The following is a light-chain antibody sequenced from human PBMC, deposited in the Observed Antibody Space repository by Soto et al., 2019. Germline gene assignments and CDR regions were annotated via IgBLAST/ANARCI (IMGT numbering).Light chain of an antibody. CDR2: GAS. V-gene: IGKV3-20*01. CDR3: TQSRSNPRS. J-gene: IGKJ4*01. CDR1: QSVTSSY. Sequence: EIVLTQSPGTLSLSPGERATLSCRSSQSVTSSYLAWYQLKPGQAPRLLIYGASSRATGIPDRFSGSGSGTELSSTRMRTWAQEFSVPHSTQSRSNPRSVGGGTKVDIK.